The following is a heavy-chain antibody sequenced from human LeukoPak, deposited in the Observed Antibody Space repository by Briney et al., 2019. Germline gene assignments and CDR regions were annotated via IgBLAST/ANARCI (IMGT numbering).Heavy chain of an antibody. Sequence: SETLSLTCTVSGGSISSSSYYWGWIRQPPGKGLEWIGSIYYSGSTYYNPSLESRVTISVDTSKNQFSLKLSSVTAAYTAVYYCAVIVGATHFDYWGQGTLVTVSS. CDR1: GGSISSSSYY. CDR3: AVIVGATHFDY. J-gene: IGHJ4*02. D-gene: IGHD1-26*01. V-gene: IGHV4-39*01. CDR2: IYYSGST.